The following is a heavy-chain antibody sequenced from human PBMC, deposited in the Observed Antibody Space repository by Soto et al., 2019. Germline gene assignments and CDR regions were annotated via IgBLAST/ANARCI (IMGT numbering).Heavy chain of an antibody. CDR1: GFTFSSYG. CDR2: ISYDGSNK. CDR3: AKGSASSGWPPSSRTSYYFYGMDV. Sequence: QVQLVESGGGVVQPGRSLRLSCAASGFTFSSYGRHWVRQAPGKGLEWVAVISYDGSNKYYADSVKGRFTISRDNSKNTLYLQMNSLRAEDTAVYYCAKGSASSGWPPSSRTSYYFYGMDVWGQGTTVTVSS. J-gene: IGHJ6*02. V-gene: IGHV3-30*18. D-gene: IGHD6-19*01.